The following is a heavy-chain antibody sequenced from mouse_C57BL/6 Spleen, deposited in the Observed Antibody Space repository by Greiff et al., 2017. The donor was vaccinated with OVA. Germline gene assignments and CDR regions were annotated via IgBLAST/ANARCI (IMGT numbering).Heavy chain of an antibody. V-gene: IGHV1-26*01. Sequence: EVQGVQSGPGLVEPSESVSISCNVSGFSLTDYDMNWVRQSHGKSLEWIGDISRNDGGTCHYQKFKGKATMTVDKSSSTAYMELSSLTSEDSAVYYCARSPIYYAKGYFDYWGQGTTLTVSA. CDR1: GFSLTDYD. CDR3: ARSPIYYAKGYFDY. D-gene: IGHD2-1*01. CDR2: ISRNDGGT. J-gene: IGHJ2*01.